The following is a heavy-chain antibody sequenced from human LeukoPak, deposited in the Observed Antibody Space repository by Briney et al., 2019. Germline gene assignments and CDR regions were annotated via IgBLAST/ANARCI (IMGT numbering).Heavy chain of an antibody. D-gene: IGHD3-10*01. CDR1: GGSISSYY. V-gene: IGHV4-59*01. Sequence: SETLSLTCTVSGGSISSYYWSWIRQPPGKGLEWIGYICYSGSTNYNPSLKSRVTISVDTSKNQFSLKLSSVTAADTAVYYCARAKNYYGSGSSGYYFDYWGQGTLVTVSS. J-gene: IGHJ4*02. CDR2: ICYSGST. CDR3: ARAKNYYGSGSSGYYFDY.